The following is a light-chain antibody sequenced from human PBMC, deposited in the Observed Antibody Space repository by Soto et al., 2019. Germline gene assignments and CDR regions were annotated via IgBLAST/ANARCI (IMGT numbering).Light chain of an antibody. CDR2: TNN. CDR1: SSNIGSNY. J-gene: IGLJ1*01. V-gene: IGLV1-47*02. CDR3: GAWDDSLSVYV. Sequence: QSVLTQPPSASGTPGQRVTISCSGSSSNIGSNYVYWYQHLPGTAPKLLIYTNNLRPSGVPDRFSGSKSGTSASLAISGLRSEDEADYYCGAWDDSLSVYVFGTGTKVTVL.